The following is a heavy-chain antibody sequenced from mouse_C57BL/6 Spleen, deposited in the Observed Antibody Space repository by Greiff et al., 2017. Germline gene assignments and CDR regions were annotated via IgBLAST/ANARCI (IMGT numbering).Heavy chain of an antibody. J-gene: IGHJ2*01. Sequence: QVQLQQPGAELVMPGASVKLSCKASGYTFTSYWMHWVKPRPGQGLEWIGEIDPSDSYTNYNQKFKGKSTLTVEKSSIAAYMQLSSLTSEYSAVYYCARWGPDYYFDYWGQGTTLTVSA. CDR2: IDPSDSYT. CDR1: GYTFTSYW. CDR3: ARWGPDYYFDY. V-gene: IGHV1-69*01.